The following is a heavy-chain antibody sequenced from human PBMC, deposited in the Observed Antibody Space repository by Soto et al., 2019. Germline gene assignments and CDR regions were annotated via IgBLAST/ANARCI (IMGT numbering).Heavy chain of an antibody. CDR1: GFTFSSYN. CDR2: ISSSSSYI. J-gene: IGHJ5*02. Sequence: EVQLVESGGGLVKPGGSLRLSCAASGFTFSSYNINWVRQAPGKGLEWVSSISSSSSYIYYADSVKGRFTISRDNAKNSLYLQMNSLRAEDTAVYYCARGPRATMARGWFDPWGQGTLVTVSS. V-gene: IGHV3-21*01. D-gene: IGHD3-10*01. CDR3: ARGPRATMARGWFDP.